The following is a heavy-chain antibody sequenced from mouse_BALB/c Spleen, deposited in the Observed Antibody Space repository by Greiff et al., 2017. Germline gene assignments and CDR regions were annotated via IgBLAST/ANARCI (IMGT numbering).Heavy chain of an antibody. D-gene: IGHD1-1*01. Sequence: EVQRVESGGDLVKPGGSLKLSCAASGFTFSSYGMSWVRQTPDKRLEWVATISSGGGYTYYPDSVKGRFTISRDNAKNTLYLQMSSLKSEDTAMYYCARLGDYSYWGQGTLVTVSA. CDR2: ISSGGGYT. CDR3: ARLGDYSY. CDR1: GFTFSSYG. V-gene: IGHV5-6*01. J-gene: IGHJ3*01.